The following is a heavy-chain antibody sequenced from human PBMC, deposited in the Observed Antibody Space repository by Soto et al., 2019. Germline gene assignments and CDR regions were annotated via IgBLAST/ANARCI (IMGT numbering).Heavy chain of an antibody. CDR3: AAQNYDFWSGYLEGGDAFDI. J-gene: IGHJ3*02. Sequence: GGSLRLSCAASGFTFSSYGMHWVRQAPGKGLEWVAVISYDGSNKYYADSVKGRFTISRDNSKNTLYLQMNSLRAEDTAVYYCAAQNYDFWSGYLEGGDAFDIWGQGTMVTVSS. CDR2: ISYDGSNK. CDR1: GFTFSSYG. D-gene: IGHD3-3*01. V-gene: IGHV3-30*03.